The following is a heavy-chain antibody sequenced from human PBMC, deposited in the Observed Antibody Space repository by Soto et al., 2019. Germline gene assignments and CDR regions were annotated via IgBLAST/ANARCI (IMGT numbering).Heavy chain of an antibody. CDR2: ISAYNGNT. CDR1: GYTFTSYG. D-gene: IGHD6-13*01. Sequence: WASVKVSCKASGYTFTSYGISWVRQAPGQGLEWMGWISAYNGNTNYAQKLQGRVTMTTDTSTSTAYMELRSQRSDDTAVYYCARDHQQKRSGHWFDPWGQGTLVTVSS. V-gene: IGHV1-18*01. CDR3: ARDHQQKRSGHWFDP. J-gene: IGHJ5*02.